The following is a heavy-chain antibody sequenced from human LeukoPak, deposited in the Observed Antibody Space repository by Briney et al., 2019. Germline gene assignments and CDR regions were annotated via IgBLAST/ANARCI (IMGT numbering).Heavy chain of an antibody. CDR2: INHSGST. CDR3: ARGPYCSSTSCYTVAFDY. Sequence: SETLSLTCAVYGGSFSGYYWSWIRQPPGKGLEWIGEINHSGSTNYNPSLKSRVTISVDTSKNQFSLKLSSVTAADTAVYYCARGPYCSSTSCYTVAFDYWFPGTLVTVSS. V-gene: IGHV4-34*01. D-gene: IGHD2-2*02. J-gene: IGHJ4*02. CDR1: GGSFSGYY.